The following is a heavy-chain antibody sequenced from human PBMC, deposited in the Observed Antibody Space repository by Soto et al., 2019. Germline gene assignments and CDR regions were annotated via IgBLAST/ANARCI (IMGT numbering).Heavy chain of an antibody. CDR3: ARDWDYGETRGAFDP. D-gene: IGHD4-17*01. CDR1: GGTFSSYT. CDR2: IIPILGTA. Sequence: QVQLVQSGAEVKQRGSSVKVSCKASGGTFSSYTISWVRQAPGQGLEWMGRIIPILGTANYAQKFQGRVTIIADKSTSTAYMELSSLTSEDTAVYYCARDWDYGETRGAFDPWGQGTLVTVSS. V-gene: IGHV1-69*08. J-gene: IGHJ5*02.